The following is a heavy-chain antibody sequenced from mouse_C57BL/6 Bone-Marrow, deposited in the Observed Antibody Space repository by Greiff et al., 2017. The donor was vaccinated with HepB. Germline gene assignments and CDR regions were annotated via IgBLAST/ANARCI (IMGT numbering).Heavy chain of an antibody. J-gene: IGHJ2*01. CDR2: IDPSDSYT. Sequence: QVQLQQPGAELVMPGASVKLSCKASGYTFTSYWMHWVKQSPGQGLEWIGEIDPSDSYTNYNQKFKGKSTLTVDKSSSTAYMQLSSLTSEDSAVYYCAAYGNYGYWGQGTTLTVSS. D-gene: IGHD2-1*01. CDR3: AAYGNYGY. V-gene: IGHV1-69*01. CDR1: GYTFTSYW.